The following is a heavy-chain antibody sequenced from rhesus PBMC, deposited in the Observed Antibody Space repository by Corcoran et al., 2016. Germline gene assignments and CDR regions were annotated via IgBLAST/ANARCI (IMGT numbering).Heavy chain of an antibody. J-gene: IGHJ4*01. CDR3: RGGNWEVDY. Sequence: EVQLVETGGGLVQPGGSLKLSCVASGFTFRSYGMSWVRQAPGKGLEWVSGINSDGGSTYYADSVKGRFTISRDKSKNTLSLQMNSLRPEDTAVYYCRGGNWEVDYWGQGVLVTVSS. V-gene: IGHV3S5*01. D-gene: IGHD6-25*01. CDR1: GFTFRSYG. CDR2: INSDGGST.